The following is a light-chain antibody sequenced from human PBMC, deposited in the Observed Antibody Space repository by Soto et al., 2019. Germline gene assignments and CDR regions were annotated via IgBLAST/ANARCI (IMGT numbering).Light chain of an antibody. J-gene: IGKJ1*01. CDR1: QNIDSW. Sequence: DIQMAQSPSTLSASVGDRVTITCRASQNIDSWLAWYQHKPGKAAKVLIYDASSLETGVPSRFRGSGSGTEFSLTISSLRPHDFATYYCQQYDTYPLTFGQGTKVEIK. V-gene: IGKV1-5*01. CDR2: DAS. CDR3: QQYDTYPLT.